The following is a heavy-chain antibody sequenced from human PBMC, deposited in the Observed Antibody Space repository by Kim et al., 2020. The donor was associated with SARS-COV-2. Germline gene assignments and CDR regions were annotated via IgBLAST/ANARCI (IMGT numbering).Heavy chain of an antibody. D-gene: IGHD6-13*01. CDR3: ARGRMQQLMYYFDY. Sequence: SETLSLTCTVSGGSISSYYWSWIRQPPGKGLEWIGYIYYSGSTNYNPYLQSRVTISLDTAKSQLSLKLSSVTAADTAVYYCARGRMQQLMYYFDYWGQGTLVTVSS. V-gene: IGHV4-59*13. CDR2: IYYSGST. CDR1: GGSISSYY. J-gene: IGHJ4*02.